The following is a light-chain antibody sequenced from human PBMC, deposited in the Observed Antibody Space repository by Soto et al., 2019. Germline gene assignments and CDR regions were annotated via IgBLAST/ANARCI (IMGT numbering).Light chain of an antibody. CDR2: AAD. CDR1: QAISNY. V-gene: IGKV1-39*01. Sequence: DIQMTQSPSSLSASVGDRVTITCRATQAISNYLNWYQQKPGQAPRLLIYAADNMQAGVPSRFRGTGSGTDFSLTISSLQPEDFGTYYCQQSYSTPVTFGGGTKV. J-gene: IGKJ4*01. CDR3: QQSYSTPVT.